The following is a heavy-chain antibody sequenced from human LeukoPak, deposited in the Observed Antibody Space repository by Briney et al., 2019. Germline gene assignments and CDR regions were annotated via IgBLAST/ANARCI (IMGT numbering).Heavy chain of an antibody. CDR2: ISSSGNSI. Sequence: GGSLRLSCTASGFTSSGYEMNWVRQAPGKGLEWVSYISSSGNSIYYADSVKGRFTISRDNAKNSLYLQMNSLRAEDMAVYYCARGRFGSCWGQGTLVTVSS. J-gene: IGHJ1*01. D-gene: IGHD6-13*01. CDR1: GFTSSGYE. CDR3: ARGRFGSC. V-gene: IGHV3-48*03.